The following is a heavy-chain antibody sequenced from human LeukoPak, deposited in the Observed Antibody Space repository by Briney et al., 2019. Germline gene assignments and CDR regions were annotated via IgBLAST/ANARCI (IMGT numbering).Heavy chain of an antibody. CDR3: ARDRGIAVAARVY. V-gene: IGHV3-53*01. J-gene: IGHJ4*02. D-gene: IGHD6-19*01. CDR2: IYSGGST. Sequence: GVLRLSCAASGFTVSSNYMSWVRQAPGKGLEWVSVIYSGGSTYYADSVKGRFTISRDNAKNSLYLQMNNLRAEDTAVYYCARDRGIAVAARVYWGQGTLVTVSS. CDR1: GFTVSSNY.